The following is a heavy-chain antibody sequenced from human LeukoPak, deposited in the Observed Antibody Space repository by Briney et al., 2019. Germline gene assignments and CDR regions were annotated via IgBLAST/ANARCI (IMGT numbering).Heavy chain of an antibody. CDR1: GGTFSSYA. CDR3: AREGGNDDY. D-gene: IGHD1-26*01. J-gene: IGHJ4*02. CDR2: IIPIFVTA. V-gene: IGHV1-69*13. Sequence: GASVNVSRKASGGTFSSYAISWVRQAPGHGLEWMGGIIPIFVTANYAQKFQGRVTITADESTSTAYMELSSLRSEDTAVYYCAREGGNDDYWGQGTLVTVSS.